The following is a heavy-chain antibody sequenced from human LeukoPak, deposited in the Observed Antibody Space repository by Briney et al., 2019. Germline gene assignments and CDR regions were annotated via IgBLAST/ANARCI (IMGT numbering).Heavy chain of an antibody. V-gene: IGHV1-8*01. D-gene: IGHD3-10*01. J-gene: IGHJ6*03. Sequence: ASVKVSCKASGYTFTSYDINWVRQATGQGLEWMGWMNPNSGNTGYAQKFQGRVTMTRNTSISTAYMELSSLRSEDTAVYYCAVLWFGELWNYYYYYMDVWGKGTTVTVSS. CDR1: GYTFTSYD. CDR3: AVLWFGELWNYYYYYMDV. CDR2: MNPNSGNT.